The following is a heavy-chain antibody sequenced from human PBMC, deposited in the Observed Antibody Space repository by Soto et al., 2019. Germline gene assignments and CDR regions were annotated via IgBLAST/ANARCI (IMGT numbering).Heavy chain of an antibody. Sequence: SGPTLVNPTQTLTLTCTFSGFSLSTSGMCVSWIRQPPGKALEWLALIDWDDDKYYSTSLKTRLTISKDTSKNQVVLTMTNMDPVDTATYYCARIPRIGGDYYGMDVWGQGTTVIVSS. CDR2: IDWDDDK. J-gene: IGHJ6*02. CDR3: ARIPRIGGDYYGMDV. D-gene: IGHD1-26*01. CDR1: GFSLSTSGMC. V-gene: IGHV2-70*01.